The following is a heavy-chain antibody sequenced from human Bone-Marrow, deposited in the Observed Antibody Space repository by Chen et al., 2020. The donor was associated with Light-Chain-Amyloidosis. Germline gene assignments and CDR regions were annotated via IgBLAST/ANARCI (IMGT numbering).Heavy chain of an antibody. D-gene: IGHD3-10*01. V-gene: IGHV3-74*01. Sequence: VESGGXLVQPGGSLRLSCAASGFTLNTYWMHWVRQPPGGGLVWVARMPTDVTKTVYADSVKGRFTVSGDDAKNTLYLEMNSLRVQDTGLYFCARDRGRFSYNRGGLDSWGQGTLVTVSS. CDR1: GFTLNTYW. CDR3: ARDRGRFSYNRGGLDS. CDR2: MPTDVTKT. J-gene: IGHJ4*02.